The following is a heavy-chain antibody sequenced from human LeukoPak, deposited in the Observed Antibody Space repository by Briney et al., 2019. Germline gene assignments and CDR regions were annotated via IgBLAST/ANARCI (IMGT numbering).Heavy chain of an antibody. CDR1: GGTFSSYA. J-gene: IGHJ5*02. V-gene: IGHV1-69*04. CDR2: IIPILGIA. Sequence: SVKVSCKASGGTFSSYAISWVRQAPGQGLEWMGRIIPILGIANYAQKFQGRVTITADKSTSTAYMELSSLRSEDTAVYYCARDDSGIGSQAHNWFDPWGQGTLVTVSS. CDR3: ARDDSGIGSQAHNWFDP. D-gene: IGHD1-26*01.